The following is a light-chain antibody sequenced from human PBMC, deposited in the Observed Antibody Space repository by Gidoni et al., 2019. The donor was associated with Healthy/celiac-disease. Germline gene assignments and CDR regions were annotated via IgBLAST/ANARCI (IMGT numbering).Light chain of an antibody. V-gene: IGKV1-39*01. Sequence: DIQTTQSPSSLSASVGDRVTITCRASQSISSYLNWYQQKPGKAPKLLIYAASSFQSGVPSRFSGSGSGTDFTLTISSLQPEDFATYYCQQSYSTPTFGGGTKVEIK. CDR3: QQSYSTPT. CDR1: QSISSY. J-gene: IGKJ4*01. CDR2: AAS.